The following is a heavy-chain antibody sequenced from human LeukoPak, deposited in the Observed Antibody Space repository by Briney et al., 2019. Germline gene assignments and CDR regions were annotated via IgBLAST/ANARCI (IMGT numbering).Heavy chain of an antibody. V-gene: IGHV4-34*01. CDR1: GGSFSGYY. CDR3: ARVKTTVVKVLYFDY. D-gene: IGHD4-23*01. Sequence: SETLPLTCAVYGGSFSGYYWSWIRQPPGKGLEWIGEINHSGSTNYNPSLKSRVTISVDTSKNQFSLKLSSVTAADTAVYYCARVKTTVVKVLYFDYWGQGTLVTVSS. J-gene: IGHJ4*02. CDR2: INHSGST.